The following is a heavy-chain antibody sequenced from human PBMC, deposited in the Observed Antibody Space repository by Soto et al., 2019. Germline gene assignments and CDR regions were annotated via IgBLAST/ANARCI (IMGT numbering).Heavy chain of an antibody. CDR2: INPSGGST. V-gene: IGHV1-46*01. CDR3: ARRITMIVGGDWFDP. J-gene: IGHJ5*02. CDR1: GYTFTSYY. Sequence: GASVKVSCKASGYTFTSYYMHWVRQAPGQGLEWMGIINPSGGSTSYAQKFQGRVTMTRDTSTSTVYMELSSLRSEDTAVYYCARRITMIVGGDWFDPWGQGTLVTVSS. D-gene: IGHD3-22*01.